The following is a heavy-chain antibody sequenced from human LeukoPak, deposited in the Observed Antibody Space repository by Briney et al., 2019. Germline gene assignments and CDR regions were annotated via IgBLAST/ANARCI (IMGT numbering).Heavy chain of an antibody. Sequence: PSETLSLTCTVPGGPIRSYYWTSIPQPAGKGQEWIGRIYTSGSTNYNPSLESRVTMSVGTSKNQFSLKLSSVTAADTAVYYCAREPLLDYWGQGTLVTVSS. J-gene: IGHJ4*02. CDR2: IYTSGST. CDR3: AREPLLDY. V-gene: IGHV4-4*07. CDR1: GGPIRSYY.